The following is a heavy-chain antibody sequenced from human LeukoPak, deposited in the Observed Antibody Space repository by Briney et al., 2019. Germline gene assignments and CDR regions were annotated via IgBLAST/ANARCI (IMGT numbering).Heavy chain of an antibody. CDR1: GYTFSNYA. D-gene: IGHD2-2*01. V-gene: IGHV7-4-1*02. Sequence: ASVKVSCKASGYTFSNYAINWVRQAPGQGLEWMGWINTNTGNTTYAQAFTGRFVFSLDTSARTAYLKISSLKADDTAMYYCARLVVVVPGASMLWFDPWGQGTLVTVSS. CDR2: INTNTGNT. CDR3: ARLVVVVPGASMLWFDP. J-gene: IGHJ5*02.